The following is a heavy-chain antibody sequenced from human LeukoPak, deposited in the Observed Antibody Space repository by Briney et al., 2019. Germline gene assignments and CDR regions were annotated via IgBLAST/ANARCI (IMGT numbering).Heavy chain of an antibody. V-gene: IGHV1-18*04. CDR1: GYTFTTYY. CDR3: ARGTRLRYFDWLLESPTPEYFDY. D-gene: IGHD3-9*01. CDR2: ISAYNGNT. Sequence: ASVKVSFKASGYTFTTYYVHWVRQAPRQGLEWMGWISAYNGNTNYSQKLQGRVTMTTDTSTSTAYMELRSLRSDDTAVYYCARGTRLRYFDWLLESPTPEYFDYWGQGTLVTVSS. J-gene: IGHJ4*02.